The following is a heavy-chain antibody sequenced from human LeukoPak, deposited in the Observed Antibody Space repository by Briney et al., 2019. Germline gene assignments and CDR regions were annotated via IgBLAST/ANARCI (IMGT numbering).Heavy chain of an antibody. CDR1: GFTFSSYA. J-gene: IGHJ4*02. CDR3: AREIIFGSFDY. CDR2: ISYDGSNE. V-gene: IGHV3-30*04. Sequence: GGSLRLTCAASGFTFSSYAMHWVRQAPGKGLEWGAVISYDGSNEYYADSVKGRLTISRDNSKNTLYLQMNSLRAEDTAVYYCAREIIFGSFDYWGQGTLVTVSS. D-gene: IGHD3-3*01.